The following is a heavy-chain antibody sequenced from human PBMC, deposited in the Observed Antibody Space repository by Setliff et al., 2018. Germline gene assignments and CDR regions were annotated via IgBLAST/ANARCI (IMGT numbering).Heavy chain of an antibody. CDR3: ARGRLLSVGDSHYFDI. D-gene: IGHD4-17*01. V-gene: IGHV4-61*02. J-gene: IGHJ4*02. CDR1: GDSISRAKYY. Sequence: SETLSLTCTVSGDSISRAKYYWSWIRQSAVHYTPSLKSRVNISVDKSKNQFSLQLTPVTATDTPVYYCARGRLLSVGDSHYFDIWGQGTLVTVSS.